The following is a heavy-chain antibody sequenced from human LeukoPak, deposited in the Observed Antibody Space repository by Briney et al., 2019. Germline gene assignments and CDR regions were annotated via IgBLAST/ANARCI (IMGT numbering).Heavy chain of an antibody. V-gene: IGHV3-21*01. J-gene: IGHJ3*02. CDR1: GFTFSSYS. CDR2: ISSSSSYI. Sequence: PGGSLRLSCAASGFTFSSYSMNWVRQAPGKGLEWVSSISSSSSYIYYADSVKGRFTISRDNAKNSLYLQMNSLRAEDTAVYYCARDVVVVAARAFDIWGQGTMVTVSS. D-gene: IGHD2-15*01. CDR3: ARDVVVVAARAFDI.